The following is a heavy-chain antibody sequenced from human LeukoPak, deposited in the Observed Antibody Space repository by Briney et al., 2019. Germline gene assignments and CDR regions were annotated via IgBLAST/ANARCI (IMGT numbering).Heavy chain of an antibody. V-gene: IGHV4-34*01. CDR1: GGSFSAYY. Sequence: SETLSLTCAVYGGSFSAYYWSWIRQPPGKGLEWIGEINHSGSTNYNPSLKSRVTISVDTSKNQFSLKLSSVTAADTAVYYCAGGHSSGWYGGYWGQGTLVTVSS. J-gene: IGHJ4*02. CDR3: AGGHSSGWYGGY. CDR2: INHSGST. D-gene: IGHD6-19*01.